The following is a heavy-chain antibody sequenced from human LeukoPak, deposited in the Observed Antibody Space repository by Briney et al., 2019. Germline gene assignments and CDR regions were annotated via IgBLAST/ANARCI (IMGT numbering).Heavy chain of an antibody. D-gene: IGHD6-13*01. V-gene: IGHV4-34*01. CDR3: ARGGRSSWYTGPPFDY. Sequence: SETLSLTCAVYGGSFSGYYWSWIRQPPGKGLEWIGEINHSGSTNYNPSLKSRVTISVDTSKNQFSLKLSSVTAADTAVYYCARGGRSSWYTGPPFDYWGQGTLVTVSS. CDR2: INHSGST. J-gene: IGHJ4*02. CDR1: GGSFSGYY.